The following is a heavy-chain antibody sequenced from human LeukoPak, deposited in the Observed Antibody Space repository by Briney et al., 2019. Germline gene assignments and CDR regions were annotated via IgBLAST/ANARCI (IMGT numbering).Heavy chain of an antibody. CDR1: GFTFSSYA. CDR2: ILYDGSNK. CDR3: ANYYGSGSYSTYYFDS. J-gene: IGHJ4*02. V-gene: IGHV3-30-3*01. Sequence: GGSLRLSCAASGFTFSSYAMHWVRQAPGKGLEWVAVILYDGSNKYYADSVKGRFTISRDNSKNTLYLQMNSLSPEDTAAYYCANYYGSGSYSTYYFDSWGQGTLVTVSS. D-gene: IGHD3-10*01.